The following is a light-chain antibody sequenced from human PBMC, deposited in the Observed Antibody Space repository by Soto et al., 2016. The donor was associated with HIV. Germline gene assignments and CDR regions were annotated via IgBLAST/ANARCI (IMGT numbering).Light chain of an antibody. J-gene: IGKJ2*01. Sequence: DIQLTQSPSFLSASVGDRVTITCRASQDIRSYLARYQQKPGKAPKLLIHTASTLQSGVPSRFSGSGSGTEFTLTIGSLQPEDSATXHCQQLSSHVYTFGQGTRLE. CDR1: QDIRSY. CDR3: QQLSSHVYT. CDR2: TAS. V-gene: IGKV1-9*01.